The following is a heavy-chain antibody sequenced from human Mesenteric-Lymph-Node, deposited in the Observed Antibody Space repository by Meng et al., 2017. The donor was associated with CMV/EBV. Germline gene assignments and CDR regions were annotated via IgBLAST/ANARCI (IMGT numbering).Heavy chain of an antibody. CDR3: VKKRPRGGDYRDY. J-gene: IGHJ4*02. D-gene: IGHD4-11*01. Sequence: GGSLRLSCATSGFAFSTYGMHSVRQAPGKGLQWVAFIPFDENAGYYADSVKGRFTISRDNSEKTLYLQMNSLRPEDTAVYYCVKKRPRGGDYRDYWGQGTLVTVSS. CDR2: IPFDENAG. V-gene: IGHV3-30*02. CDR1: GFAFSTYG.